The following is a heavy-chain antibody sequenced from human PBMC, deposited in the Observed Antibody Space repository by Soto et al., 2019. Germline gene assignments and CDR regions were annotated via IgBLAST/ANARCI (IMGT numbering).Heavy chain of an antibody. Sequence: PSETLSLTCAVSGGSISSGGYSWSWIRQPPGKGLEWIGYIYHGGSTYYNPSLKSRVTISVDRSKNQFSLKLSSVTAADTAVYYCARALLSYITIFGVAPTFFDYWGQGTLVTVSS. CDR3: ARALLSYITIFGVAPTFFDY. CDR2: IYHGGST. V-gene: IGHV4-30-2*01. CDR1: GGSISSGGYS. J-gene: IGHJ4*02. D-gene: IGHD3-3*01.